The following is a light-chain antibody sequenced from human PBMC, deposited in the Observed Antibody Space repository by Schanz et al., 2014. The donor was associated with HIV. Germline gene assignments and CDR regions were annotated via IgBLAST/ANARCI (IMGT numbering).Light chain of an antibody. CDR1: SSNIGADYD. CDR2: DNT. CDR3: QSFDSSLNGVV. Sequence: QSGLAQPPSVSGAPGQRVTISCTGSSSNIGADYDVHWYQLLPGTAPKLLIFDNTHRPSGVPARFSGSKSGSSASLAISGLQAEDESAYFCQSFDSSLNGVVFGGGTKLTVL. J-gene: IGLJ3*02. V-gene: IGLV1-40*01.